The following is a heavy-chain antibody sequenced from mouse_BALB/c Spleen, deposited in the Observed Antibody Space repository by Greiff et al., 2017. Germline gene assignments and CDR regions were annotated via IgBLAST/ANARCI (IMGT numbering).Heavy chain of an antibody. J-gene: IGHJ3*01. CDR3: ARGEDYRYDTWFAD. V-gene: IGHV1S81*02. CDR2: INPSNGRT. Sequence: QVQLQQPGAELVKPGASVKLSCKASGYTFTSYWMHWVKQRPGQGLEWIGEINPSNGRTNYNEKFKSKATLTVDKSSSTAYMQLSSLTSEDSAVYYCARGEDYRYDTWFADWGQGTLVTVSA. CDR1: GYTFTSYW. D-gene: IGHD2-14*01.